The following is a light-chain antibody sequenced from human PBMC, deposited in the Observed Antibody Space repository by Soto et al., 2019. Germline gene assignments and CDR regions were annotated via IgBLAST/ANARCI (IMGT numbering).Light chain of an antibody. Sequence: DIQMTQAPSSVSASVGDRVTITCRASQGISSWVAWYQQKTGKDPKLLIYAASSLQSGVPSRFSGSGSGTDFTLTISSLQPEDFATYYCQQADSFPLTLGGGTKVEIK. V-gene: IGKV1-12*01. CDR2: AAS. CDR1: QGISSW. J-gene: IGKJ4*01. CDR3: QQADSFPLT.